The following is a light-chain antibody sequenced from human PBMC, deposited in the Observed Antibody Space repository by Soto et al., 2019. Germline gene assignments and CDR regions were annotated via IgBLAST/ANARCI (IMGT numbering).Light chain of an antibody. V-gene: IGLV6-57*04. Sequence: NFMLTQPHSVSESPGKTVTISCTRSSGSIASNYVQWYQQRPGSAPTTVIYEDNQRPSGVPDRFSGSIDSSSNSGSLTISGLKTEDEADYYCQSHDSSNVVFGGGTKLTV. CDR2: EDN. CDR1: SGSIASNY. CDR3: QSHDSSNVV. J-gene: IGLJ3*02.